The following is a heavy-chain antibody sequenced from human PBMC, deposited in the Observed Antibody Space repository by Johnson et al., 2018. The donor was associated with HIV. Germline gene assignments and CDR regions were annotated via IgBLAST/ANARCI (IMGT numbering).Heavy chain of an antibody. CDR2: ISWNSGSI. V-gene: IGHV3-9*01. Sequence: VQLVESGGGLVQPGRSLRLSCAASGFTFDDYAMHWVRQAPGKGLEWVSGISWNSGSIGYADCVKGGFTTSRDNAQNSLYLQMNSLRAEDTALYYCAKDTEAAAGTDDAFDIWGQGTMVTVSS. J-gene: IGHJ3*02. D-gene: IGHD6-13*01. CDR1: GFTFDDYA. CDR3: AKDTEAAAGTDDAFDI.